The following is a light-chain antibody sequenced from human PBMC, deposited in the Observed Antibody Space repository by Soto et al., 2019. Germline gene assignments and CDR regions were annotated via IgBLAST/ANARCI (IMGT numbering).Light chain of an antibody. J-gene: IGKJ5*01. CDR3: QQRSNWLIT. CDR1: QSVSSN. V-gene: IGKV3-11*01. CDR2: DAS. Sequence: EIVLTQSPATLSLSPGERATLSCRASQSVSSNLAWYQQKPGQAPRLLIYDASNRATDIPARFSGRGSGADFTLTISSLEPEDFAVYYCQQRSNWLITFGQGTRLEIK.